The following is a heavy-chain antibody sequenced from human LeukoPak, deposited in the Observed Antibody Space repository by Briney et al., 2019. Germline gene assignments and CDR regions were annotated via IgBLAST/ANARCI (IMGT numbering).Heavy chain of an antibody. V-gene: IGHV3-7*01. CDR3: ARAPPYYYESTGYCRGCVYFDY. CDR2: IKQDGSEK. CDR1: GFTFRRYW. D-gene: IGHD3-22*01. J-gene: IGHJ4*02. Sequence: GGSLRLSCVASGFTFRRYWMSWVRQAPGKGLEWVANIKQDGSEKYYVDSVKGRFTISRDNAKNSLYLQLDSLRAEDTAVYYCARAPPYYYESTGYCRGCVYFDYWGQGTLVTVSS.